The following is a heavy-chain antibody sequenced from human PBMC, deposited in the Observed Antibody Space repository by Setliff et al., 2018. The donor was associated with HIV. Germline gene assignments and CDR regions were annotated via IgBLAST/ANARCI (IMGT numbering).Heavy chain of an antibody. J-gene: IGHJ4*02. CDR2: IIPIFGTA. CDR3: ARGPASGDYSYYFDY. CDR1: GGTFSSYA. V-gene: IGHV1-69*05. Sequence: SVKVSCKASGGTFSSYAISWVRQAPGQGLEWMGGIIPIFGTANYAQKFQGRVTITTDESTSTAYMELSSLRSEDTAVYYCARGPASGDYSYYFDYWGQGTLVTVSS. D-gene: IGHD4-17*01.